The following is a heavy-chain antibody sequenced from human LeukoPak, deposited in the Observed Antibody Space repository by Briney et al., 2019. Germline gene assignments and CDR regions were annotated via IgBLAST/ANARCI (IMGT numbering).Heavy chain of an antibody. CDR1: XXTFXSXX. Sequence: PGRSLRLSCAASXXTFXSXXXXXXXXXXXXXXEWVAVISYDGSNKYYAXSVKGRFTISRDNSKNTLYLQMNSXRAEDTAVYYCARGSSIVVWGQGTLVTVSS. V-gene: IGHV3-30-3*01. J-gene: IGHJ4*02. CDR3: ARGSSIVV. D-gene: IGHD2-15*01. CDR2: ISYDGSNK.